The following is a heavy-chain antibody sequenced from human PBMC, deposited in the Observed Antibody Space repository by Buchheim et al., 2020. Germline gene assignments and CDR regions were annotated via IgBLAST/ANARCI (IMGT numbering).Heavy chain of an antibody. V-gene: IGHV3-23*01. Sequence: EVHLLESGGGLVQPGGSLRLSCAASGFAFSTYALSWVRQAPGKGLEWVSAISGGGGSTYYADSVKGRFTIARDNSKQTLYLQMTSLRAEDTAVYYCAKESYDSSGYYQGDFDYWGQGTL. CDR1: GFAFSTYA. CDR3: AKESYDSSGYYQGDFDY. D-gene: IGHD3-22*01. CDR2: ISGGGGST. J-gene: IGHJ4*02.